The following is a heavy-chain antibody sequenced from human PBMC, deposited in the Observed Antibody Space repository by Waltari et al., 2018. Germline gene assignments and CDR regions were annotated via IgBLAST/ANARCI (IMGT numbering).Heavy chain of an antibody. D-gene: IGHD2-21*01. V-gene: IGHV1-69-2*01. CDR2: VDPEDGET. J-gene: IGHJ6*02. CDR1: GYTFTDYY. Sequence: EVQLVQSGAEVKKPGATVKISCKVSGYTFTDYYLHWVQQAHGQGLEWMGLVDPEDGETIYAEKFQGRVTITADTSTDTAYMELSSLRSEDTAVYYCATVRAGEHPYYYYGMDVWGQGTTVTVSS. CDR3: ATVRAGEHPYYYYGMDV.